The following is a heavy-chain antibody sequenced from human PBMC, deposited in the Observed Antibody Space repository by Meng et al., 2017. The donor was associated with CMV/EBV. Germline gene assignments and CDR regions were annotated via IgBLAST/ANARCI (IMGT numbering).Heavy chain of an antibody. CDR2: INPSGGST. D-gene: IGHD4-23*01. CDR3: ANAVVRYNWFDP. J-gene: IGHJ5*02. Sequence: ASVKVSCKASGYTFTSYYMHWVRQAPGQGLEWMGIINPSGGSTSYAQKFQGRATMTRDTSTSTVYMELSSLRSEDTAVYYCANAVVRYNWFDPWGQGTLVTVSS. CDR1: GYTFTSYY. V-gene: IGHV1-46*01.